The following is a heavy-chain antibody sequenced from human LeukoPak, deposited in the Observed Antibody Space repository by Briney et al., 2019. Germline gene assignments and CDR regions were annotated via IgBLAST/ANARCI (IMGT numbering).Heavy chain of an antibody. CDR2: INPSGGST. V-gene: IGHV1-46*01. D-gene: IGHD3-22*01. CDR3: ARGRPVYYDSSGYHDY. CDR1: GYTFTSYY. Sequence: ASVKVSCKASGYTFTSYYMHWVRQAPGQGLEWMGIINPSGGSTSYAQKFQGRVTMTRDTSTSTVYMELSSLRSEDTAVYYCARGRPVYYDSSGYHDYWGQGTRVTVSS. J-gene: IGHJ4*02.